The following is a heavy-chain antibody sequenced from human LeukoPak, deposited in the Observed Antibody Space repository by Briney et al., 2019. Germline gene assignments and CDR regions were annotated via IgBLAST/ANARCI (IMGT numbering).Heavy chain of an antibody. Sequence: PSETLSLTCTVSGGSISSSYWSWIRQPPGKGLEWVGYIYYSGSTNYNPSLKSRVTISVDTSKNQFSLKLSSVTAADTALYYCARGSAWYFVYWGQGTLVTVSS. CDR3: ARGSAWYFVY. CDR1: GGSISSSY. D-gene: IGHD6-19*01. CDR2: IYYSGST. J-gene: IGHJ4*02. V-gene: IGHV4-59*01.